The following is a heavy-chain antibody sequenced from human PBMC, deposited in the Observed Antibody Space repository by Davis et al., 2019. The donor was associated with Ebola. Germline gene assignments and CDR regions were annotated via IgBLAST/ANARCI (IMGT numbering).Heavy chain of an antibody. CDR2: INHSGST. CDR3: ARDQGNYGDVPYYYGMDV. D-gene: IGHD4-17*01. CDR1: GGSFSGYY. Sequence: SETLSLTCAVYGGSFSGYYWNWIRQPPGKGLEWIGEINHSGSTNYNPSLKSRVTISVDTSKNQFSLKLSSVTAADTAVYYCARDQGNYGDVPYYYGMDVWGQGTTVTVSS. J-gene: IGHJ6*02. V-gene: IGHV4-34*01.